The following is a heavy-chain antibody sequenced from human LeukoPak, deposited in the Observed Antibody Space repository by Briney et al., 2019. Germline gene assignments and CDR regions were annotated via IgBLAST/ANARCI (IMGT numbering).Heavy chain of an antibody. V-gene: IGHV4-4*07. D-gene: IGHD2-21*01. CDR2: IYPSGGA. CDR3: AREYGDLDY. Sequence: SETLSLTCTLSGGSVSGFYRSWIRQPAGKGLEWIGRIYPSGGANYNPSLKSRVTMSTDTSKNQFSLKLRSVTAADTAVYYCAREYGDLDYWGQGTLVTVSS. CDR1: GGSVSGFY. J-gene: IGHJ4*02.